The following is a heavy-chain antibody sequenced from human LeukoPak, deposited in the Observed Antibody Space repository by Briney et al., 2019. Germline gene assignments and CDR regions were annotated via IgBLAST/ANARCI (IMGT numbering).Heavy chain of an antibody. V-gene: IGHV3-11*06. J-gene: IGHJ5*02. CDR2: ISSSSSYT. CDR1: GFTFSDSY. D-gene: IGHD4-11*01. Sequence: GGSLRLSCAASGFTFSDSYMSWIRQAPGKGLEWVSYISSSSSYTNYADSVKGRFNISRDNSKNTVFLQMNSLRADDTAVYYCARVYSNFRFDPWGQGTLVTVSS. CDR3: ARVYSNFRFDP.